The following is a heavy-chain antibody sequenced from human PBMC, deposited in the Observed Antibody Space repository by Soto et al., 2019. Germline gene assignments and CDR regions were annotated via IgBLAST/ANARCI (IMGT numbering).Heavy chain of an antibody. V-gene: IGHV3-21*02. CDR2: ISSGGEYI. J-gene: IGHJ4*02. D-gene: IGHD5-12*01. CDR3: ATDPNSSGFGGFFDY. Sequence: EVQVVQSGGGLVKPGGSLRLSCAASGFTFSSYTLAWVRQAPGKGLEWVSSISSGGEYIYYAESFKGRIAISRDNARNSLSLQMNNLRAEDTAVYFCATDPNSSGFGGFFDYWGQGTLVTVSS. CDR1: GFTFSSYT.